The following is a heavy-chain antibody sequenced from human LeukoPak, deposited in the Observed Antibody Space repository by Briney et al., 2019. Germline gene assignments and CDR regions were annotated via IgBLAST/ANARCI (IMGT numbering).Heavy chain of an antibody. Sequence: ASVKVSCKASRYNFTTFGISRVRQAPGQGLEWLGWISGHNGNTKYIKKVQGRITMTTDTSASTAYMELRSLTSDDTAVYYCTREGTASTGIGPYDFWGQGTLVTVSS. J-gene: IGHJ4*02. D-gene: IGHD2-21*02. CDR3: TREGTASTGIGPYDF. V-gene: IGHV1-18*01. CDR1: RYNFTTFG. CDR2: ISGHNGNT.